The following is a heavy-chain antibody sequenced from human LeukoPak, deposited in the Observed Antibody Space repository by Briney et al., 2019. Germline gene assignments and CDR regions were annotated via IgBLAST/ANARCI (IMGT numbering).Heavy chain of an antibody. CDR1: AFTFTGYY. CDR3: ARDRRRDLVFDY. J-gene: IGHJ4*02. CDR2: IDPNSGGA. Sequence: GASVKVSCKASAFTFTGYYIHWVRQAPGQGLEWMGWIDPNSGGANYAQKFQGRVTLSRDTSINTAYIELSRLRSDGTAVYYCARDRRRDLVFDYWGQGTLVTVSS. V-gene: IGHV1-2*02.